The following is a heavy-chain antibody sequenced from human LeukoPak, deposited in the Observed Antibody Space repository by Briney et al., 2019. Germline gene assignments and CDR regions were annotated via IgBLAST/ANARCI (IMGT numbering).Heavy chain of an antibody. Sequence: GASLRLSCAASGFTFSSYAVSWVRQAPGKGLEWVSAISGSGGSTYYADSVKGRFTISRDNSKNTLYLQMNSLRAEDTAVYYCAKVGGYAQRHYYYYYGMDVWGQGTTVTVSS. V-gene: IGHV3-23*01. D-gene: IGHD5-12*01. CDR3: AKVGGYAQRHYYYYYGMDV. J-gene: IGHJ6*02. CDR1: GFTFSSYA. CDR2: ISGSGGST.